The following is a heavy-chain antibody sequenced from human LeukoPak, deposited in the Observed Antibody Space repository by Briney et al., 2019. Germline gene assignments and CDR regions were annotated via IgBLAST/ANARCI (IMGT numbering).Heavy chain of an antibody. Sequence: SETLSLTCTVSGSSISNFYWSWIRQPAGQALEWIGRIYTSGSTNYNPSLKSRVTMSVDTSKNQFSLKLSSVTAADTAVYYCARETTGAGTARPFDYWGQGTLVTVSS. D-gene: IGHD6-13*01. CDR3: ARETTGAGTARPFDY. J-gene: IGHJ4*02. CDR2: IYTSGST. V-gene: IGHV4-4*07. CDR1: GSSISNFY.